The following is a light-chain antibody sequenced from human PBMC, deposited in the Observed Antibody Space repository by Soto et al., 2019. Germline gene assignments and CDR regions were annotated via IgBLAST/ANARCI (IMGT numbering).Light chain of an antibody. Sequence: QSALTQPASVSGSPGQSITLSCTGTNSDIGGYNFVSWYQQHPGKAPKLMIYDVSIRPSGVSDRFSGSKSANTASLPISGRQPEDEADYYCSLYATGGTQGFGTGTKLTVL. CDR2: DVS. CDR1: NSDIGGYNF. CDR3: SLYATGGTQG. V-gene: IGLV2-14*01. J-gene: IGLJ1*01.